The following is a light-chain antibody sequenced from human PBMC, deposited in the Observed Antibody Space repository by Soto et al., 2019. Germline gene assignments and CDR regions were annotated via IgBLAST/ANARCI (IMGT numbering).Light chain of an antibody. CDR1: QSVSSNY. CDR3: HKYNISPT. J-gene: IGKJ1*01. Sequence: DIVLTQSPGTLSLSPGERATLSCRSSQSVSSNYLAWYQQKPDQAPRLVIYDVSGRATGIPDRFSGSGSGTAFTLTISRLVSENSALFYCHKYNISPTFGQGTNVKIK. V-gene: IGKV3-20*01. CDR2: DVS.